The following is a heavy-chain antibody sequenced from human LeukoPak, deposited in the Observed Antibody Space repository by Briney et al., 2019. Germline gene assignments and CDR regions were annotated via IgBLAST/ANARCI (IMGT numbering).Heavy chain of an antibody. J-gene: IGHJ6*03. CDR1: GGTFSSYA. CDR2: IIPIFGTA. V-gene: IGHV1-69*13. Sequence: ASVKVSCKASGGTFSSYAISWVRQAPGQGLEWMGGIIPIFGTANYAQKFQGRVTITADESTSTAYMELSSLRSEDTAVYYCASSSRRTAGYYYYMDVWGKGTTVTISS. D-gene: IGHD6-13*01. CDR3: ASSSRRTAGYYYYMDV.